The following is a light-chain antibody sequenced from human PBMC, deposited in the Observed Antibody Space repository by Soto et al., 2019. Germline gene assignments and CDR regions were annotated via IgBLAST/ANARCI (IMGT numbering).Light chain of an antibody. V-gene: IGKV3-20*01. J-gene: IGKJ4*01. CDR3: QQYGSSAPT. CDR2: DAS. CDR1: QSVSNNY. Sequence: EIVLTQSPGTLSLSPGERATLSCRASQSVSNNYLAWYQQKPGQAPRLLIYDASSRASGITHRFSGSGSGTDFTLTSSRLDPEDFAVYSCQQYGSSAPTFGGGTKVEIK.